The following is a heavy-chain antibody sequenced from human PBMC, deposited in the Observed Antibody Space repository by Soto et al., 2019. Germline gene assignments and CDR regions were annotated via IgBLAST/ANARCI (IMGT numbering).Heavy chain of an antibody. CDR3: AHRGYGNYPRDNWFDP. CDR1: GLSLTTAGRG. D-gene: IGHD4-4*01. CDR2: TYWNDDT. Sequence: QITLKESGPTVVKPTQTLTLTCTFSGLSLTTAGRGVGWIRQPPGKALEWLALTYWNDDTRYNPSLKSRLTITKDTFKNQVVLTMTNMDPVDTATYYCAHRGYGNYPRDNWFDPWGQGILVIVSS. V-gene: IGHV2-5*01. J-gene: IGHJ5*02.